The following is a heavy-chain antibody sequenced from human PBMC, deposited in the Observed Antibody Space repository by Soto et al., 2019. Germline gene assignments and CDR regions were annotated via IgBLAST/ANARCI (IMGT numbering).Heavy chain of an antibody. J-gene: IGHJ5*02. D-gene: IGHD2-2*01. CDR3: ARGKSTTSQRWFDP. Sequence: PSETLALTCTVSGGSIRSRDFDWGWLRQTPGKGLELIGNMYYSGTTYYNPSLKSRVTISVDTSKNQFSLKLSSVTAADTAVYYCARGKSTTSQRWFDPWGQGTLVTVSS. CDR1: GGSIRSRDFD. V-gene: IGHV4-39*01. CDR2: MYYSGTT.